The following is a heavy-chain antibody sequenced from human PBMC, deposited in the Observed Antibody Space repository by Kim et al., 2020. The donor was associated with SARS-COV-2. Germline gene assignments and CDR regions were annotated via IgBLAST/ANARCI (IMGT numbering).Heavy chain of an antibody. V-gene: IGHV3-23*01. D-gene: IGHD6-13*01. CDR3: AKDRLSSSWYYFDY. Sequence: ADTVEGRFPISRDNSKKPMYLQMNSLRAEDTAVYYCAKDRLSSSWYYFDYWGQGTLVTVSS. J-gene: IGHJ4*02.